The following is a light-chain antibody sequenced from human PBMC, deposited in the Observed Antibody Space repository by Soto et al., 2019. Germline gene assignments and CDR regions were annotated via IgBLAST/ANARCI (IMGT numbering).Light chain of an antibody. Sequence: QSALTQPASVSGSPGQSITISCTGPSSDIGTYNLVSWYQQHPGKAPKVMIYEGSKRPSGVSNRSSGSKSGNTASLTISGLQAEDEADYYCCSYAGSGTFVFGTWTKVTVL. CDR2: EGS. V-gene: IGLV2-23*01. CDR1: SSDIGTYNL. CDR3: CSYAGSGTFV. J-gene: IGLJ1*01.